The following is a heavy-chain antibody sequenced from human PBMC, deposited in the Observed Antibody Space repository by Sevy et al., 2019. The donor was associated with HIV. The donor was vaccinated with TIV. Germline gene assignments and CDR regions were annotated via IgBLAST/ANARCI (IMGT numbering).Heavy chain of an antibody. CDR1: GGSITDKKYY. CDR3: ARRVAAAGQGNEYFQH. V-gene: IGHV4-39*01. J-gene: IGHJ1*01. Sequence: SETLSLTCTVSGGSITDKKYYWAWIRQPPGKGLEWIGSISYGGSTYYNPSLQSRVTLSVDTCKNQFSLNLGSVTAAETAKYYCARRVAAAGQGNEYFQHWGRGTLVTVSS. CDR2: ISYGGST. D-gene: IGHD6-13*01.